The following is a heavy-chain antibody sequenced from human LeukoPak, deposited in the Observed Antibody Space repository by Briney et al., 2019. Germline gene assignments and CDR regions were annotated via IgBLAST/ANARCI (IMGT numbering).Heavy chain of an antibody. CDR2: IYYSGST. J-gene: IGHJ3*02. D-gene: IGHD1-26*01. CDR1: GGSISSGGYY. Sequence: SETLSLTCTVSGGSISSGGYYWRWIRQHPGKGLGWIGYIYYSGSTYYNPSLKSRVTISVDTSKNQFSLKLSSVTAADTAVYYCARDSGSYSNGLLNALDIWGQGTMVTVSS. V-gene: IGHV4-31*03. CDR3: ARDSGSYSNGLLNALDI.